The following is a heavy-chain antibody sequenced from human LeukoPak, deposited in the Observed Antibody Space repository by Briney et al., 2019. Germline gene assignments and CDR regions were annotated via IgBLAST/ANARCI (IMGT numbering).Heavy chain of an antibody. CDR3: ARGGLVVPAAMYENWFDP. CDR1: GYTFTGYY. D-gene: IGHD2-2*01. V-gene: IGHV1-2*02. Sequence: ASVKVSCKASGYTFTGYYMHWVRQAPGQGLEWMGWINPNSGGTNYAQKFQGRVTMTRDTSISTAYMELSRLRSDDTAVYYCARGGLVVPAAMYENWFDPWGQGTLVSVST. CDR2: INPNSGGT. J-gene: IGHJ5*02.